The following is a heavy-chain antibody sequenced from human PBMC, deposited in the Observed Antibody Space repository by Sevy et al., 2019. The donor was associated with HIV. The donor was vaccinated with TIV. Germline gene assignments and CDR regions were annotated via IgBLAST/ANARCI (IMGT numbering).Heavy chain of an antibody. CDR3: ARAYCSGGRCYSLAY. V-gene: IGHV1-18*01. D-gene: IGHD2-15*01. CDR2: ISAHNGDT. Sequence: ASVKVSCKASGYTFTSYRIYWVRQAPGQRLESMGWISAHNGDTNYAQKFQGRVTMITDTSTTTAYMDLRSLRSDDTALYYCARAYCSGGRCYSLAYWGQGTLVTVSS. J-gene: IGHJ4*02. CDR1: GYTFTSYR.